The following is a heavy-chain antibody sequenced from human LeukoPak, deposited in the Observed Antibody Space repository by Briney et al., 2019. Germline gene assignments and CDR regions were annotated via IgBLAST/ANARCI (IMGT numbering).Heavy chain of an antibody. CDR2: IYYSGST. J-gene: IGHJ4*02. D-gene: IGHD3-22*01. V-gene: IGHV4-39*07. CDR3: AREQSYYDSSGQFDY. CDR1: GGSISSSSYY. Sequence: SETLSLTCTVSGGSISSSSYYWGWIRQPPGKGLEWIGSIYYSGSTYYNPSLKSRVTISVDTSKNQFSLKLSSVTAADTAVYYCAREQSYYDSSGQFDYWGQGTLVTVSS.